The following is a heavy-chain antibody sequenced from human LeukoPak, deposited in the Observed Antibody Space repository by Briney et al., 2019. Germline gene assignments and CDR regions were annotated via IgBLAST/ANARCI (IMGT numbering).Heavy chain of an antibody. CDR2: IYYSGST. D-gene: IGHD3-22*01. J-gene: IGHJ4*02. Sequence: PSETQSLTCTVSGGSISSYYWSWIRQPPGKGLEWIGYIYYSGSTNYDPSLKSRVTISVDTSKNQFSLKLSSVTAADTAVYYCARSDSSGYYYVVFDYWGQGTLVTVSS. V-gene: IGHV4-59*01. CDR1: GGSISSYY. CDR3: ARSDSSGYYYVVFDY.